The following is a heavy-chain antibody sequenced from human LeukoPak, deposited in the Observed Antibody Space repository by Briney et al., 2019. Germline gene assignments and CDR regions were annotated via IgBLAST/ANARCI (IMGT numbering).Heavy chain of an antibody. Sequence: SETLSLTCTVSGGSISSYYWSWIRQPPRKGLEWIGYIYYSGSTNYNPSLKSRVTISVDTSKNQFSLKLSSVTAADTAVYYCASDYYGSGSYYNHWGQGTLVTVSS. CDR2: IYYSGST. CDR3: ASDYYGSGSYYNH. CDR1: GGSISSYY. V-gene: IGHV4-59*01. D-gene: IGHD3-10*01. J-gene: IGHJ5*02.